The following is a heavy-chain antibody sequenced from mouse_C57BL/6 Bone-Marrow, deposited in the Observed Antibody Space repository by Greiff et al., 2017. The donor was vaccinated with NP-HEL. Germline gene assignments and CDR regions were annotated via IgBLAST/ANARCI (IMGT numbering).Heavy chain of an antibody. V-gene: IGHV1-69*01. D-gene: IGHD4-1*01. CDR1: GYTFTSYW. CDR3: ERGTGPAWFAY. J-gene: IGHJ3*01. CDR2: IDPSDSYT. Sequence: QVQLQQPGAELVMPGASVKLSCKASGYTFTSYWMHWVKQRPGQGLEWIVEIDPSDSYTNYNQKFKGKSTLTVDKSSSTAYMQLSSLTSEDSAVYYCERGTGPAWFAYWGQGTLVTVSA.